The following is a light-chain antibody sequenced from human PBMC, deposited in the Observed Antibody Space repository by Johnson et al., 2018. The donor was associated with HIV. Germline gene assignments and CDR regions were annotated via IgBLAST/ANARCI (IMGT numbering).Light chain of an antibody. CDR1: SANIGNNY. CDR3: GTWDSSLSASYV. CDR2: DNN. V-gene: IGLV1-51*01. J-gene: IGLJ1*01. Sequence: QSVLTQPPSVSAAPGQKVTISCSGSSANIGNNYVSWYQQLPGTAPKLLIYDNNKRPSGIPDRFSGSQSGTSATLGITGLPTGDEADYYCGTWDSSLSASYVFGTGTKVTVL.